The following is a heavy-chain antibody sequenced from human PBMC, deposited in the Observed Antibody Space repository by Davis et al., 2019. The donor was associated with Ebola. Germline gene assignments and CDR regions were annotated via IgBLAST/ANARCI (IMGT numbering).Heavy chain of an antibody. J-gene: IGHJ4*02. V-gene: IGHV1-3*01. CDR3: TRWNYASDN. Sequence: AASVKVSCKASGFTFTTYTMHWVRQAPGQSLEWIGKTNAGNGYADYSQRFQGRVTITRDTSATTTYMELSALRSEDTAMYYCTRWNYASDNWGQGTMVTVSS. CDR1: GFTFTTYT. CDR2: TNAGNGYA. D-gene: IGHD1-7*01.